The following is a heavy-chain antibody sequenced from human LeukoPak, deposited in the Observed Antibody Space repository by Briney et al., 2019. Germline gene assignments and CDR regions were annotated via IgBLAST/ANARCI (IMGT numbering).Heavy chain of an antibody. CDR3: AKGYKTTVSLFDY. Sequence: GGSLRLSCAASGFTFSSYSMNWVRQAPGKGLEWVSSISSSSSYIYYADSVKGRFTISRDNAKNSLYLQMNSLRAEDTAVYYCAKGYKTTVSLFDYWGQGTLVTVSS. V-gene: IGHV3-21*04. CDR1: GFTFSSYS. D-gene: IGHD4-17*01. J-gene: IGHJ4*02. CDR2: ISSSSSYI.